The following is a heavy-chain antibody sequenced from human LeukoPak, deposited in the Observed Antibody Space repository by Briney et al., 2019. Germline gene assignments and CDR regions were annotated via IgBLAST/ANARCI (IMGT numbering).Heavy chain of an antibody. Sequence: SETLSFTCTVSGGSIYSYYWSWFRQPPGKGLEWIGYIYTTGSTNYDPSLMSRVTISIDTSKSQFSLKLSSVTAADTAVYYCARHGYYYYMDVWGKGTTVTVSS. CDR3: ARHGYYYYMDV. J-gene: IGHJ6*03. CDR1: GGSIYSYY. CDR2: IYTTGST. V-gene: IGHV4-4*09.